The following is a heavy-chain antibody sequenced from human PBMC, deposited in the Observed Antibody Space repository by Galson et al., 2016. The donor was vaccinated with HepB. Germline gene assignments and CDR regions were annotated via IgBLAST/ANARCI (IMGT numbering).Heavy chain of an antibody. V-gene: IGHV4-34*01. CDR3: AGATGGAYHASFQS. CDR2: INHSEVT. Sequence: ETLSLTCAVSGGPFSGFYWTWIRQPPGKGLEWIGEINHSEVTDYNPSLKSRVTISLDRSKKQFSLNLRSATAADTAVYYCAGATGGAYHASFQSWGQGTLVTVSS. D-gene: IGHD2-2*01. CDR1: GGPFSGFY. J-gene: IGHJ5*02.